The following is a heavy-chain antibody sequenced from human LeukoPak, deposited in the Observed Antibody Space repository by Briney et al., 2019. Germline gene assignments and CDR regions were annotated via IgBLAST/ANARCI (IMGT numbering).Heavy chain of an antibody. CDR3: ATSYRYSGSYLNWFDP. CDR2: ISPYNGNT. D-gene: IGHD1-26*01. J-gene: IGHJ5*02. V-gene: IGHV1-18*04. CDR1: GYIFTGTG. Sequence: APGKVPCKPSGYIFTGTGFTWVRKPPGQGLGWWGGISPYNGNTKYAQKFQGRVTMTEDTSTDTAYMELSSLRSEDTAVYYCATSYRYSGSYLNWFDPWGQGTLVTVSS.